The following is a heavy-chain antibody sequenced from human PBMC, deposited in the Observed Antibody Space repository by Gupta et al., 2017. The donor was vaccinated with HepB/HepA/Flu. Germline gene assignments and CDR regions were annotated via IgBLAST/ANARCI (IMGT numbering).Heavy chain of an antibody. CDR3: AREDTSDAVDI. V-gene: IGHV3-21*01. D-gene: IGHD2-2*02. Sequence: EVQLVESGGGLVKPGGSLRLPCAASGFTFSSYSMNCVRQAPGKGLEWVSSISLTNHIYYADSLKGRFTISRDNAKNSLYLQMNSLRAEDTAMYYCAREDTSDAVDIWGQGTLVNVSS. J-gene: IGHJ3*02. CDR1: GFTFSSYS. CDR2: ISLTNHI.